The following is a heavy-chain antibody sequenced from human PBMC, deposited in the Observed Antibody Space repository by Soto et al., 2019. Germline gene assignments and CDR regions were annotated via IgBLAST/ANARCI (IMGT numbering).Heavy chain of an antibody. D-gene: IGHD2-15*01. Sequence: EVQLLESGGDLARPGGSLRLACAASGFAFSSYDMSWVRQAPGKGLEWVSTFRGSGGDTFYADSVKGRFTISRDDSKNTLYRQMNSLRGEDTALYFCAKDRGGGGYPLFDSWGQGTLVTVSS. CDR2: FRGSGGDT. J-gene: IGHJ4*02. CDR3: AKDRGGGGYPLFDS. CDR1: GFAFSSYD. V-gene: IGHV3-23*01.